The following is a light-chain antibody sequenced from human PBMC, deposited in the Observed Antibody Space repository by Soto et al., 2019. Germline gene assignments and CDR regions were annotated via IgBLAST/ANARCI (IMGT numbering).Light chain of an antibody. CDR1: ESVSNN. V-gene: IGKV3-15*01. CDR2: GAS. CDR3: QQYSIWRT. J-gene: IGKJ1*01. Sequence: EILLTQSLATLCLSPGERAALSCLARESVSNNLAWYQQKAGQAPRLLIYGASTRATGIPARFSGSGSGTEFTLTISSLQSDDFAVYYCQQYSIWRTFGQGTKVDIK.